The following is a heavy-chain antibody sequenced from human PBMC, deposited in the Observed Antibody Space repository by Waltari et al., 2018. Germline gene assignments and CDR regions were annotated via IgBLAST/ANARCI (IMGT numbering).Heavy chain of an antibody. CDR2: IYTSGST. CDR1: GGSISSGSYY. V-gene: IGHV4-61*02. D-gene: IGHD3-10*01. Sequence: LQESGPGLVKPSQTLSLTCTVSGGSISSGSYYWSWIRQPAGKGLEWIGRIYTSGSTNYNPSLKSRVTISVDTSKNQFSLKLSSVTAADTAVYYCARDPLRITMVRGVIRGWFDPWGQGTLVTVSS. J-gene: IGHJ5*02. CDR3: ARDPLRITMVRGVIRGWFDP.